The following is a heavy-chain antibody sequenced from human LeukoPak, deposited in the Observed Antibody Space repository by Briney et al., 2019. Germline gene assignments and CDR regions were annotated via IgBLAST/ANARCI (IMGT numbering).Heavy chain of an antibody. Sequence: GGSLRLSCAASGFTFSSYAMPWVRQAPGKGLEWVAVISYDGSNKYYADSVKGRFTISRDNSKNTLYLQMNSLRAEDTAVYYCARDSGDGYNEFDYWGQGTLVTVSS. D-gene: IGHD5-12*01. J-gene: IGHJ4*02. CDR3: ARDSGDGYNEFDY. CDR1: GFTFSSYA. V-gene: IGHV3-30-3*01. CDR2: ISYDGSNK.